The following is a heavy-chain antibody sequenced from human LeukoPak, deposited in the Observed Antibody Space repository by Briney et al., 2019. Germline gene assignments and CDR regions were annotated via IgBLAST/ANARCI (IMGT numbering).Heavy chain of an antibody. J-gene: IGHJ4*02. D-gene: IGHD1-1*01. CDR3: ARDIRGAGTLAFDY. CDR2: IGNNGGGI. Sequence: PGGSLRLSCAASGFTFSTYTMYWVRHPPGKRLEWVSIIGNNGGGIHYADSVKGRFTISRDNSKHTLYLQMNSLRSEDTAVYYCARDIRGAGTLAFDYWGQGTLVTVSS. V-gene: IGHV3-23*01. CDR1: GFTFSTYT.